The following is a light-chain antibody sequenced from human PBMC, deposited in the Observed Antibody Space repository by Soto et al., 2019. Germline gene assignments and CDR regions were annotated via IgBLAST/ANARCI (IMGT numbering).Light chain of an antibody. J-gene: IGKJ2*01. CDR3: QQYHSSFGLYT. CDR2: KAS. Sequence: DIQMTQSPSTVAASIGDRVTITCRASYSVDKFLAWYQQKPGKAPKLLIYKASTLQTGVPSRFSGSGSGTEFTLTISSLQGDDIATYYCQQYHSSFGLYTFGRGTKLEIK. V-gene: IGKV1-5*03. CDR1: YSVDKF.